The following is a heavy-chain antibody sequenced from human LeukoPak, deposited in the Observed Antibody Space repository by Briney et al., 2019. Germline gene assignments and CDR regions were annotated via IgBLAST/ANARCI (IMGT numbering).Heavy chain of an antibody. V-gene: IGHV3-23*01. CDR2: ISGSGGST. J-gene: IGHJ4*02. CDR3: ANSGSSGYYSFFDY. CDR1: GFTFSSYA. Sequence: TGGSLRLSCAASGFTFSSYAMSWVRQAPGKGLEWVSAISGSGGSTYYADSVKGRFTISRDNSKNTLYLQMNSLRAEDTAVYYCANSGSSGYYSFFDYWGQGTLVTVSS. D-gene: IGHD3-22*01.